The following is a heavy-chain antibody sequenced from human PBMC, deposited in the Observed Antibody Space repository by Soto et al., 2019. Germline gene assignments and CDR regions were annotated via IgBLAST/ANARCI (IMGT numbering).Heavy chain of an antibody. D-gene: IGHD2-15*01. CDR1: GGSISSGGYY. V-gene: IGHV4-31*03. J-gene: IGHJ4*02. Sequence: LSLTCTVSGGSISSGGYYWSWIRQHPGKGLEWIGYTYYSGSTYYNPSLKSRVTISVDTSKNQFSLELSSVTAADTAVYYCARGVVAATRALDYWGQGTLVTVSS. CDR3: ARGVVAATRALDY. CDR2: TYYSGST.